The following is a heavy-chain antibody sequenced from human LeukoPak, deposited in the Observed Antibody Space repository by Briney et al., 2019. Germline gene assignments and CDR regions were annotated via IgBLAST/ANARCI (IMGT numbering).Heavy chain of an antibody. CDR2: ISYDGSNK. CDR3: AKDNVDYGGNSGIDY. D-gene: IGHD4-23*01. CDR1: GFTFSSYG. J-gene: IGHJ4*02. V-gene: IGHV3-30*18. Sequence: GRSLRLSCAASGFTFSSYGMHWVRQAPGKGLEWVAVISYDGSNKYYADSVKGRFTISRDNSKNTLYLQMNSLRAEDTAVYYCAKDNVDYGGNSGIDYWGQGTLVTVSS.